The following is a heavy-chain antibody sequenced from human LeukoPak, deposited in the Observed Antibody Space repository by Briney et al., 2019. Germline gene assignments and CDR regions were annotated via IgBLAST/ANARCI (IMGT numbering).Heavy chain of an antibody. V-gene: IGHV3-30*18. D-gene: IGHD1-26*01. Sequence: GGSLRLSCAASGFTFSNYGMHWVRQAPGKGLEWVSVISYDGSNKYYADSVKGRFTISRDNSKNTLYLQMNSLRAEDTAMYYCAKNSGSTALWGQGTLVAVSS. CDR3: AKNSGSTAL. CDR1: GFTFSNYG. J-gene: IGHJ4*02. CDR2: ISYDGSNK.